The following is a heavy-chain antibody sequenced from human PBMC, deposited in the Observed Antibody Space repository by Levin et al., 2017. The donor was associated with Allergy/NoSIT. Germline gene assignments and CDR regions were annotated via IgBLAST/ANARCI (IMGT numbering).Heavy chain of an antibody. J-gene: IGHJ4*02. Sequence: GESLKISCAASGFTVSSNYMSWVRQAPGKGLEWVSVIYSGGDTFYAESVKGRFTISRDNSKNTLYLQMNSMIAEDTAGYYCAKNGGWYGAGYFDYWGQGTLVTVSS. D-gene: IGHD6-19*01. V-gene: IGHV3-66*02. CDR2: IYSGGDT. CDR3: AKNGGWYGAGYFDY. CDR1: GFTVSSNY.